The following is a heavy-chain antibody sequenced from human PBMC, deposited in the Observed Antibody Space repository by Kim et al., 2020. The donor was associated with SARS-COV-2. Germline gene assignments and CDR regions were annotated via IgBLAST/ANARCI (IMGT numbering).Heavy chain of an antibody. V-gene: IGHV5-10-1*01. CDR3: ARHYSSSWYPNRGFDY. D-gene: IGHD6-13*01. J-gene: IGHJ4*02. Sequence: SFQGHVTISADKSISTAYLQWSSLKASDTAMYYCARHYSSSWYPNRGFDYWGQGTLVTVSS.